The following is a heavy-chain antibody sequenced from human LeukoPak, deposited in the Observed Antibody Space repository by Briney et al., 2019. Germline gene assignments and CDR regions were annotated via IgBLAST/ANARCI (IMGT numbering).Heavy chain of an antibody. D-gene: IGHD6-6*01. Sequence: PSETLSLTCTVSGDSITSSNYYWGWFRQSPGKGPEWIGSIYSSGSTYYSPSLKSRVTISVDTSKNQFSLKLSSVTAADTAVYYCAREQQLVQRFDAFDIWGQGTMVTVSS. CDR2: IYSSGST. V-gene: IGHV4-39*07. J-gene: IGHJ3*02. CDR1: GDSITSSNYY. CDR3: AREQQLVQRFDAFDI.